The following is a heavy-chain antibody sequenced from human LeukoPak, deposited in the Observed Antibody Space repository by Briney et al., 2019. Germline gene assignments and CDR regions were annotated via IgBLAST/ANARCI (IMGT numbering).Heavy chain of an antibody. CDR2: IWYDGSNK. CDR3: ATSPSTGV. D-gene: IGHD1-14*01. CDR1: GFTFSSYG. J-gene: IGHJ4*02. Sequence: GGSLRLSCAASGFTFSSYGMHWVRQAPGKGLGWVAVIWYDGSNKYYADSVKGRFTISRDNSKNSLYLQMNSLRAEDTAVYYCATSPSTGVWGQGTLVTVSS. V-gene: IGHV3-33*01.